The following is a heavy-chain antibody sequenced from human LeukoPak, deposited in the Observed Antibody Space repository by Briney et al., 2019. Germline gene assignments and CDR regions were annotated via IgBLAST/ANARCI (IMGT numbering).Heavy chain of an antibody. CDR2: IYYSGST. CDR3: AREGGASGWYGVDY. Sequence: SETLSLTCTVSGGSISSYYWSWIRQPPGKGLEWIGYIYYSGSTNYNPSLKSRVTISVDTSKSQFSLKLSSVTAADTAVYYCAREGGASGWYGVDYWGQGTLVTVSS. J-gene: IGHJ4*02. V-gene: IGHV4-59*01. CDR1: GGSISSYY. D-gene: IGHD6-19*01.